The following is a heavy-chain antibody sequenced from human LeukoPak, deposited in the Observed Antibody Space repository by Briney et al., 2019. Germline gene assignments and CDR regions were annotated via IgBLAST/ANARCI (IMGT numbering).Heavy chain of an antibody. CDR1: GFTFSSYA. Sequence: PGGSLRLSCAASGFTFSSYAMSWVRQTPGKGLEWVSAISGSGGSTYYADSAKGRFTISRDSSRNTLYLQMNSLRAEDTAVYYCARGRGYSGYHFDYWGQGTLVTVSS. J-gene: IGHJ4*02. CDR2: ISGSGGST. V-gene: IGHV3-23*01. CDR3: ARGRGYSGYHFDY. D-gene: IGHD5-12*01.